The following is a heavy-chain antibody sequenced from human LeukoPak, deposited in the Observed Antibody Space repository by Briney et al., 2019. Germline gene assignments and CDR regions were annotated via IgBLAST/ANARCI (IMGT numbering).Heavy chain of an antibody. CDR3: ARLPVIVGAWSPIDY. CDR1: GYTFTGYY. J-gene: IGHJ4*02. D-gene: IGHD1-26*01. CDR2: TNPESGGT. Sequence: ASVKVSCKASGYTFTGYYMHWVRQAPGQGLEWMGWTNPESGGTNYAQKFQGRVTMTRDTSISTAYMGLTSLRSDDTAVYYCARLPVIVGAWSPIDYWGQGTRVTVSS. V-gene: IGHV1-2*02.